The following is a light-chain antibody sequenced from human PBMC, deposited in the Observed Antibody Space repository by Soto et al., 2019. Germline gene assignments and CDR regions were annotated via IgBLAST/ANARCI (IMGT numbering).Light chain of an antibody. Sequence: QSALTQPPSASGSPGQSVAISCTGTSSDIGGYNYVSWYQIHPGKAPKLMIYGVNKRPSGVPDRFSGSKSGNTASLIVSGLQAEDEADYYCSSYAGSNMGVFGGGTQLTVL. CDR3: SSYAGSNMGV. CDR1: SSDIGGYNY. J-gene: IGLJ2*01. V-gene: IGLV2-8*01. CDR2: GVN.